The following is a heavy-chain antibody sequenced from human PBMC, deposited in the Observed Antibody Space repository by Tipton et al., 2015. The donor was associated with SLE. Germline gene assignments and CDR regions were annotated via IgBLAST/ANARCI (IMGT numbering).Heavy chain of an antibody. CDR1: GGSFSGYY. CDR2: INHSGST. Sequence: LRLSCAVYGGSFSGYYWNWIRQPPGKGLEWIGEINHSGSTYYNPSLKSRVTISVDTSKNQFSLKLSSVTAADTAVYYCAREFEGLYDSSGYYWGYWGQGTLVTVSS. V-gene: IGHV4-34*01. J-gene: IGHJ4*02. D-gene: IGHD3-22*01. CDR3: AREFEGLYDSSGYYWGY.